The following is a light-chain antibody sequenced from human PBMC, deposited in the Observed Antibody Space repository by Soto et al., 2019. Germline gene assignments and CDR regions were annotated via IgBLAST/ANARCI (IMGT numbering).Light chain of an antibody. CDR3: QQYNSYSVT. CDR2: AAS. Sequence: DVQMTEATSSESASVEDRGVITCRSSQSISNHLNWYQQKPGKAPKLLIFAASSLQSGVPSRFSGSGSGTEFTLVISSLQPDDFATYYCQQYNSYSVTFGQGTKVDIK. J-gene: IGKJ1*01. V-gene: IGKV1-17*01. CDR1: QSISNH.